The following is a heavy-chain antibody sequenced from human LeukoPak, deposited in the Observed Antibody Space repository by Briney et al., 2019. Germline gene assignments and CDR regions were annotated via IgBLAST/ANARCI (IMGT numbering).Heavy chain of an antibody. CDR2: VSPGGYT. D-gene: IGHD2-21*01. V-gene: IGHV4-34*01. CDR3: ARIRCGHGQDRCYNH. CDR1: GVPVEDYY. J-gene: IGHJ4*02. Sequence: PSETLSLTCAASGVPVEDYYWSWIRQSPEKGREWIGDVSPGGYTTYNPSLKSRVIISEDTSENQLSPRVTSVTAADTALYYCARIRCGHGQDRCYNHWAQGSLVTVSS.